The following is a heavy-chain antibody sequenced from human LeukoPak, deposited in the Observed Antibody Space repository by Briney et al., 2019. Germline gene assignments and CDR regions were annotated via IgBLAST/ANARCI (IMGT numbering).Heavy chain of an antibody. CDR2: IYHSGST. D-gene: IGHD6-19*01. J-gene: IGHJ6*03. CDR1: GYSISSGYY. Sequence: SETLSLTCTVSGYSISSGYYWGWIRQPPGKGLEWIGSIYHSGSTYYNPSLKSRVTISVDTSKNQFSLKLSSVTAADTAVYYCARPARSSGKRYMDVWGKGTTVTISS. CDR3: ARPARSSGKRYMDV. V-gene: IGHV4-38-2*02.